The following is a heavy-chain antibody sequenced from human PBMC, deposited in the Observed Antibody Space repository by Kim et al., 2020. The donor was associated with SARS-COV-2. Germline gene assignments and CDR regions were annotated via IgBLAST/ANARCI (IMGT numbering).Heavy chain of an antibody. D-gene: IGHD5-12*01. CDR1: GYTFTSYD. CDR3: ARGTLVATIFNYYYGMDV. V-gene: IGHV1-8*01. CDR2: MNPNSGNT. J-gene: IGHJ6*02. Sequence: ASVKVSCKASGYTFTSYDINWVRQATGQGLEWMGWMNPNSGNTGYAQKFQGRVTMTRNTSISTAYMELSSLRSEDTAVYYCARGTLVATIFNYYYGMDVWGQGPTVTVPS.